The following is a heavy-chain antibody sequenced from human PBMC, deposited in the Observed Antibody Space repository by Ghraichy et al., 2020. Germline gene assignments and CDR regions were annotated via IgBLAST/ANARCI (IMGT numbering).Heavy chain of an antibody. CDR3: AKESLSKWLAERAFDI. D-gene: IGHD6-19*01. V-gene: IGHV3-30*18. Sequence: GGSLRLSCAASGFTFSSYGMHWVRQAPGKGLEWVAVISYDGSNKYYADSVKGRFTISRDNSKNTLYLQMNSLRAEDTAVYYCAKESLSKWLAERAFDIWGQGTMVTVSS. CDR2: ISYDGSNK. CDR1: GFTFSSYG. J-gene: IGHJ3*02.